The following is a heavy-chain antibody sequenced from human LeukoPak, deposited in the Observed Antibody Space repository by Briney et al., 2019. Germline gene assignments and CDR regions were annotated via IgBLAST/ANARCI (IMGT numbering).Heavy chain of an antibody. CDR2: IYYSGST. CDR3: ANGIVGAPDYYMDV. V-gene: IGHV4-30-4*08. CDR1: GGSISSGDYY. Sequence: TSQTLSLTCTVSGGSISSGDYYWSWIRQPPGKGLEWIGYIYYSGSTYYNPSLKSRVTISVDTSKNQFSLKLSSVTAADTAVYYCANGIVGAPDYYMDVWGKGTTVTVSS. D-gene: IGHD1-26*01. J-gene: IGHJ6*03.